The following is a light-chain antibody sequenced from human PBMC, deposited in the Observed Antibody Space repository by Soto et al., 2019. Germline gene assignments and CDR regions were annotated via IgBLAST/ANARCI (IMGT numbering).Light chain of an antibody. J-gene: IGKJ1*01. V-gene: IGKV3-15*01. CDR1: QSISSW. CDR3: QQYNDYPWT. Sequence: EIEMTQSPATLSVSPGDRATITCRASQSISSWLAWYQKKPGQAPRLLIYDASTRQTGVPSRFSGSGSGTEFTLTISSLQPDDFASYYRQQYNDYPWTFGQGTKVEIK. CDR2: DAS.